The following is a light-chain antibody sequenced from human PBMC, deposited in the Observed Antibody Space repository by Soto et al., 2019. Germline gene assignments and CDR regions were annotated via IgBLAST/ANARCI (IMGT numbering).Light chain of an antibody. V-gene: IGKV3-20*01. CDR3: QQYGRSPPT. CDR2: GAS. Sequence: DIVLTQSPGTLSLSPGERATLSCRASQSVRSNSLAWYQQKPGQAPRLLIYGASTRATGIPDRFSGSGSGTDFTLTITRLEPEDFAVFYCQQYGRSPPTFGGGTNMEIK. CDR1: QSVRSNS. J-gene: IGKJ4*01.